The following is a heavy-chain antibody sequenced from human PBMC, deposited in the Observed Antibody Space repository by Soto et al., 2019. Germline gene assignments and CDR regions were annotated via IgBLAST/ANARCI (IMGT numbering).Heavy chain of an antibody. CDR3: AREGPTAARTHPFVY. CDR2: IIPIFGTA. J-gene: IGHJ4*02. CDR1: GGTFSSYA. D-gene: IGHD6-6*01. Sequence: VQLVQSGAEVKKPGSSVKVSCKASGGTFSSYAISWVRQAPGLGLEWMGGIIPIFGTANYAQKFQGRVTITADVSTITAYMELSSLRSEDTAVYYCAREGPTAARTHPFVYWGQGTLVTVSS. V-gene: IGHV1-69*12.